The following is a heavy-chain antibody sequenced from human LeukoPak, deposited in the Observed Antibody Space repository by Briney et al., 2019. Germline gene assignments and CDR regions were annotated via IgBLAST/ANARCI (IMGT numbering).Heavy chain of an antibody. CDR3: ARPPGIAAAGTGY. V-gene: IGHV1-3*01. CDR2: INAGNGNT. CDR1: GYTFTSYA. J-gene: IGHJ4*02. Sequence: ASVKVSCKASGYTFTSYAMHWVRQAPGQRLEWMGWINAGNGNTKYSQKFQGRVTITRNTSASTAYMELSSLRSEDTAVYYCARPPGIAAAGTGYWGQGTLVTDSS. D-gene: IGHD6-13*01.